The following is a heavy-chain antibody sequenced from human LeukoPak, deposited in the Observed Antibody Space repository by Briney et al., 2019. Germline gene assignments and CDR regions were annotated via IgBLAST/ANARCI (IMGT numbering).Heavy chain of an antibody. CDR3: ARGPKALYYDFWSGYYHYFDY. D-gene: IGHD3-3*01. CDR2: ITGSGGST. Sequence: GGSLRLSCAASGFTFSTYVVNWVRQAPGKGLEWVSTITGSGGSTYYADSVKGRFTISRDNAKNTLYLQMNSLRAEDTAVYYCARGPKALYYDFWSGYYHYFDYWGQGTLVTVSS. CDR1: GFTFSTYV. V-gene: IGHV3-23*01. J-gene: IGHJ4*02.